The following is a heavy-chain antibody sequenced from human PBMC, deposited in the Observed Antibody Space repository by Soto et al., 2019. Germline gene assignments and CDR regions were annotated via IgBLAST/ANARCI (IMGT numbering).Heavy chain of an antibody. CDR1: GFTFSRYA. J-gene: IGHJ4*02. V-gene: IGHV3-23*01. Sequence: GGSLRHSCAASGFTFSRYAMSWVRQAPGKGLEWVSAISGSGGSTYYADSVKGRFTISRDNSKNTLYLQMNSLRAEDTAVYYCAKDRAITGTLATFDYWAQGTLVTASS. CDR2: ISGSGGST. D-gene: IGHD1-20*01. CDR3: AKDRAITGTLATFDY.